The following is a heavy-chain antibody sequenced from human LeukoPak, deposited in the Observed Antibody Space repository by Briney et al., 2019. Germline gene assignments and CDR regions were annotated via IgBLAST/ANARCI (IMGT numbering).Heavy chain of an antibody. D-gene: IGHD6-6*01. CDR2: IYYTGST. Sequence: SETLSLTCSVSGGSITRLYWSCLRQPPGKGLEWIGYIYYTGSTNYNPSLKSRVTMFVDMSKKQFSLRLSSVTAADTAVYYCARHSAYSSSSHSAYWGQGTLVTVSS. J-gene: IGHJ4*02. CDR1: GGSITRLY. V-gene: IGHV4-59*08. CDR3: ARHSAYSSSSHSAY.